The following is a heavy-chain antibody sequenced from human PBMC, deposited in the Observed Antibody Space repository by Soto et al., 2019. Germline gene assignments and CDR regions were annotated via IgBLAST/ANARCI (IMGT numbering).Heavy chain of an antibody. CDR2: INLDSGNT. Sequence: QVQLWQCGAEVKKPGASVMVACEASRYTFPTPYINWVRQAAGQGLEWMGWINLDSGNTGYAQKFQGRITLTRSTSMTTAYLALRSLNPEDSAVYYCARGASPWGQGTLVPVSS. CDR3: ARGASP. CDR1: RYTFPTPY. J-gene: IGHJ5*02. V-gene: IGHV1-8*01.